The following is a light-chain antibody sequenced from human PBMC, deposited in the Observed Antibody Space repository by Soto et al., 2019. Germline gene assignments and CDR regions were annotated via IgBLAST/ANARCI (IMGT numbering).Light chain of an antibody. CDR1: SSDVGGYNY. CDR2: EVS. J-gene: IGLJ2*01. Sequence: QSALTQPASVSGSPGQSITISCTGTSSDVGGYNYVSWYQHHPGKAPKVMIYEVSNRPSGISNRFSGSKSGNTASLTISGLLAEDEADYYCSSFTSSTTLVFGGGTKVTVL. V-gene: IGLV2-14*01. CDR3: SSFTSSTTLV.